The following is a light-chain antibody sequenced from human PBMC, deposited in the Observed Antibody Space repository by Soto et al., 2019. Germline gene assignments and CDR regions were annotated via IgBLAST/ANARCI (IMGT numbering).Light chain of an antibody. CDR3: QQFGSSPFFT. CDR1: QSVSSSY. CDR2: GAS. J-gene: IGKJ2*01. Sequence: EIVLTQSPGTLSLSPGERVTLSCRASQSVSSSYLAWYQQKPGQAPRLLIYGASSRATGIPDRFSGSGSGTDITLSISRLELEDFAVYYCQQFGSSPFFTFGQGTKLEIK. V-gene: IGKV3-20*01.